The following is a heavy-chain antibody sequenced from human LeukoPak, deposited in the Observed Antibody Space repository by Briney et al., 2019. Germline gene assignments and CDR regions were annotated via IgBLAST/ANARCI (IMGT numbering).Heavy chain of an antibody. J-gene: IGHJ5*02. V-gene: IGHV1-46*01. CDR2: INPSGGST. CDR1: GYTFTSYY. Sequence: ASVKVSCKASGYTFTSYYMHWVRQAPGQGLEWMGIINPSGGSTSYAQKFQGRVTMTRDMSTSTVYMELSSLRSEDTAVYYCASGADYYDSSGQLNNWFDPWGQGTLVTVSS. CDR3: ASGADYYDSSGQLNNWFDP. D-gene: IGHD3-22*01.